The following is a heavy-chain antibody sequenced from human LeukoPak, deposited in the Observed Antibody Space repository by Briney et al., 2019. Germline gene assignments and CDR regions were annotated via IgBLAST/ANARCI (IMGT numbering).Heavy chain of an antibody. V-gene: IGHV1-2*02. Sequence: ASVKVSCNTSGNNFSRYIHWKRQAPGQGLEWMGWIDPHSGGTNSAQKFQGRVTMTRDTSISAVYMELTSLRSDDTAVYYCAVSIQAPAIPAFDYWGQGTLVTVSS. J-gene: IGHJ4*02. CDR3: AVSIQAPAIPAFDY. D-gene: IGHD2-21*02. CDR1: GNNFSRY. CDR2: IDPHSGGT.